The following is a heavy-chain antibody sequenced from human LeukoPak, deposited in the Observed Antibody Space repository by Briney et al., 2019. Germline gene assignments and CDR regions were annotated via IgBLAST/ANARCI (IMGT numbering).Heavy chain of an antibody. Sequence: PGGSLRLSCAASGFTFSSFAMRWVRQAPGKGLERISSISGSGGSASYVDSVRGRFTISGDNSKNTLYLQMNSLRADDTAVYFCAKGMGVDVYAKYSDSWGQGTLVTVSS. J-gene: IGHJ4*02. CDR3: AKGMGVDVYAKYSDS. V-gene: IGHV3-23*01. CDR1: GFTFSSFA. D-gene: IGHD2-8*01. CDR2: ISGSGGSA.